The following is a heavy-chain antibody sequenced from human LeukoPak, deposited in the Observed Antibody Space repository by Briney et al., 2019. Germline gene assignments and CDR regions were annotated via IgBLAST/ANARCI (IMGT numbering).Heavy chain of an antibody. CDR2: IYPGDSDT. Sequence: GESLKISCKGAGYSFTSYWIGWVRQMPGKGLEGMGIIYPGDSDTRYSPSFQGQVTISADKSISTAYLQWSSLKASDTAMYYCARRIAVAGTARAFDIWGQGTMVTVFS. V-gene: IGHV5-51*01. J-gene: IGHJ3*02. CDR1: GYSFTSYW. D-gene: IGHD6-19*01. CDR3: ARRIAVAGTARAFDI.